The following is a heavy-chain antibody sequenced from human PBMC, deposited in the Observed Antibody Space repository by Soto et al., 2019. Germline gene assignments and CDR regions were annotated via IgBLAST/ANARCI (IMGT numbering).Heavy chain of an antibody. CDR2: IKSKTDGGTT. CDR3: TTESTYYYGSGAPDY. V-gene: IGHV3-15*01. CDR1: GFTFSSYS. J-gene: IGHJ4*02. Sequence: SGGSLRLSCAASGFTFSSYSMNWVRQAPGKGLEWVGRIKSKTDGGTTDYAAPVKGRFTISRDDSKNTLYLQMNSLKTEDTAVYYCTTESTYYYGSGAPDYWGQGTLGTVSS. D-gene: IGHD3-10*01.